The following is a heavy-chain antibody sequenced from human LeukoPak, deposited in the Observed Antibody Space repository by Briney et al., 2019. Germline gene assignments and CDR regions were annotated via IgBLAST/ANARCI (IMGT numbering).Heavy chain of an antibody. CDR1: GGSFSGYY. CDR2: INHSGST. V-gene: IGHV4-34*01. Sequence: PSETLSLTCAVYGGSFSGYYWSWIRQPPGKGLEWIGEINHSGSTNYTPSLKSRVTISVDTSKNQFSLKLSSVTAADTAVYYCARVGTWNSNRKYFDYWGQGTLVTVSS. D-gene: IGHD4-11*01. CDR3: ARVGTWNSNRKYFDY. J-gene: IGHJ4*02.